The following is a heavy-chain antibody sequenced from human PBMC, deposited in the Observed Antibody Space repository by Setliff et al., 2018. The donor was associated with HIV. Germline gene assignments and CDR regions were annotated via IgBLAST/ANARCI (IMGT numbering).Heavy chain of an antibody. CDR1: GYTFTAYY. CDR2: IHPNTGGT. Sequence: ASVKVSCKTSGYTFTAYYIYWVRQAPGHGLELMGRIHPNTGGTNYAQKFQGRVTITRDTSMSTVYMALTGLTSDDTAVYYCAKQGYSDSLYAFDVWGQGTMVTVSS. CDR3: AKQGYSDSLYAFDV. D-gene: IGHD1-26*01. J-gene: IGHJ3*01. V-gene: IGHV1-2*06.